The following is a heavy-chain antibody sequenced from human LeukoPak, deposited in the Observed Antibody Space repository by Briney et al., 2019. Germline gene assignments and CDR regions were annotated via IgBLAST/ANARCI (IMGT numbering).Heavy chain of an antibody. J-gene: IGHJ4*02. D-gene: IGHD2-21*02. CDR3: ARDKGGGDYVQF. Sequence: GGSLRLSCAASGFTFSSYSMNWVRQAPGKGLEWVSSISSSSSYIYYADSVKGRFTISRDNAKNSLYLQMNSLRAEDTAVYYCARDKGGGDYVQFRGQGTLVTVSS. V-gene: IGHV3-21*01. CDR1: GFTFSSYS. CDR2: ISSSSSYI.